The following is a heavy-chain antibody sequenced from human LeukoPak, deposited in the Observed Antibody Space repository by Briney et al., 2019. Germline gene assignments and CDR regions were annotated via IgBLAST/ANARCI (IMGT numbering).Heavy chain of an antibody. D-gene: IGHD1-1*01. CDR3: ARDHDYAFDI. CDR2: IRYDGSNK. Sequence: GGSLRLSCAASGFTFSSYGMHWVRQAPGKGLEWVAFIRYDGSNKYYADSVKGRFTISRDNSKNTLYLQMNSLRAEDTAVYYCARDHDYAFDIWGQGTMVTVSS. J-gene: IGHJ3*02. V-gene: IGHV3-30*02. CDR1: GFTFSSYG.